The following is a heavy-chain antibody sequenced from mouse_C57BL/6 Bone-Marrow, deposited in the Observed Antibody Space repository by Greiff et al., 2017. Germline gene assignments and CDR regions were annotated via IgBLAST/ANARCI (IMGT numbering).Heavy chain of an antibody. D-gene: IGHD3-3*01. CDR2: IYPGSGKT. V-gene: IGHV1-76*01. CDR1: GYTFTDYY. Sequence: VQLQQSGAELVRPGASVKLSCKASGYTFTDYYINWVKQRPGQGLEWIARIYPGSGKTYYTEKFKGKATLTAEKSSSTAYMQLSSLTSEDSAVYFCARWRDGDYWGQGTTLTVSS. J-gene: IGHJ2*01. CDR3: ARWRDGDY.